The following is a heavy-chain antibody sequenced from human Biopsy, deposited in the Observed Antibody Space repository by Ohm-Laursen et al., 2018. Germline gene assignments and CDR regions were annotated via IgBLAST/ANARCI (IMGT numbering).Heavy chain of an antibody. CDR3: ARADPPLFYYGSGSSNWFDP. D-gene: IGHD3-10*01. J-gene: IGHJ5*02. CDR1: GYTFTSYE. V-gene: IGHV1-8*01. Sequence: SVKVSCKTSGYTFTSYEINWVRQATGQGLEWMGWMNPDSGNTGYAQNFQGRVTMTRNTSISTAYMELSSLGSEDTAVYFFARADPPLFYYGSGSSNWFDPWGQGTLVTVSS. CDR2: MNPDSGNT.